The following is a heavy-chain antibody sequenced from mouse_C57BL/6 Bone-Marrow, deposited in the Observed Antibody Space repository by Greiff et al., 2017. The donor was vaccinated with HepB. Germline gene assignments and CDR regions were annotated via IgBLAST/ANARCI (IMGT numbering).Heavy chain of an antibody. Sequence: VQLQQSGTVLARPGASVKMSCKTSGYTFTSYWMNWVKQRPGQGLEWIGAIYPGNSDTSYNQKFKGKAKLTAVTSASTAYMELSSLTNEDSAVYYCTIYYYDWYFDVWGTGTTVTVSS. V-gene: IGHV1-5*01. CDR3: TIYYYDWYFDV. D-gene: IGHD1-1*01. J-gene: IGHJ1*03. CDR2: IYPGNSDT. CDR1: GYTFTSYW.